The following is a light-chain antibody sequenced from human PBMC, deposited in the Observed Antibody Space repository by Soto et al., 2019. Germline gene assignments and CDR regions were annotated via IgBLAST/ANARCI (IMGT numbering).Light chain of an antibody. CDR3: QKYNSAPWT. J-gene: IGKJ1*01. CDR2: VAS. V-gene: IGKV1-27*01. Sequence: DIQMTQSPSSLSASVGDRVTITCRASQGISNYLAWYQQQPGKVPKLLIYVASTLQSGVPSRFSGSGSGTDFTLTISSLQPEDVETYYCQKYNSAPWTFSQGTKVDIK. CDR1: QGISNY.